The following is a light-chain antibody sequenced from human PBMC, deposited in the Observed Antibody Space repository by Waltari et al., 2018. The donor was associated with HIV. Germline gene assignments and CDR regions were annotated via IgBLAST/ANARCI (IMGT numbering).Light chain of an antibody. Sequence: DIQMTQSPSSLSASVGDRVTITCQASQDISNYLNWYQQKPGKAPKLLIYDASNLETGVPSRFSGSGSGTDFTFTISSLQPEDIATYYPHRITFGGGTKVEIK. V-gene: IGKV1-33*01. J-gene: IGKJ4*01. CDR3: HRIT. CDR2: DAS. CDR1: QDISNY.